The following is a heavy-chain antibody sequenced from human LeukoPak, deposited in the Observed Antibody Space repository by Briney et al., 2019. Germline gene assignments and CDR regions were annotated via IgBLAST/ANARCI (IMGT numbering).Heavy chain of an antibody. Sequence: SQTLSLTCAVSGGSISSGGYSWSWIRQPPGKGLEWIGYIYHSGSTYYNPSLKSRVTISIDRSKNQFSLKLSSVTAADTAVYYCAREGYCSGGSCFGAFGYWGQGTLVTVSS. CDR3: AREGYCSGGSCFGAFGY. CDR1: GGSISSGGYS. V-gene: IGHV4-30-2*01. CDR2: IYHSGST. J-gene: IGHJ4*02. D-gene: IGHD2-15*01.